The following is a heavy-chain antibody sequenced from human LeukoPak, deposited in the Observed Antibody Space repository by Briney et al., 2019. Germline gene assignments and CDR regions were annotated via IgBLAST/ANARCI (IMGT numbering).Heavy chain of an antibody. Sequence: GGSLRLSCAASGFTFSSYSMMWVRQAPGKGLEWVSYISSSSTTIHYADSVKGRFTISRDNAKNSVYLQMNSLRAEDTAVYYCARDPTSSWETAFDIWGQGTMVIVSS. D-gene: IGHD1-26*01. CDR1: GFTFSSYS. V-gene: IGHV3-48*01. CDR3: ARDPTSSWETAFDI. CDR2: ISSSSTTI. J-gene: IGHJ3*02.